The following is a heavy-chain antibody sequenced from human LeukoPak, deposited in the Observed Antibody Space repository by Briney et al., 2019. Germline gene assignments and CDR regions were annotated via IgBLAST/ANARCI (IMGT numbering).Heavy chain of an antibody. Sequence: GGSLRLSCVASDFTFSSYTMIWVRQAPGKALEWVSVIGTRGDGIHYADSVKGRFTISRDDSKNTLYLQMNSLRAEDTAVYYCARDPDWGSGYWGQGTLVTVSS. CDR3: ARDPDWGSGY. CDR1: DFTFSSYT. D-gene: IGHD7-27*01. J-gene: IGHJ4*02. CDR2: IGTRGDGI. V-gene: IGHV3-23*01.